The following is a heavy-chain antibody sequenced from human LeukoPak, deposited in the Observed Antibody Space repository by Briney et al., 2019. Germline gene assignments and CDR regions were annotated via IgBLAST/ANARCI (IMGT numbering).Heavy chain of an antibody. CDR1: RYSFTSYW. CDR2: IYPGDSDT. CDR3: ARHISRPSVGATTMDV. J-gene: IGHJ6*02. Sequence: GESLKISCKGSRYSFTSYWIGWVRQMPGKGLEWMGIIYPGDSDTRYSPSFQGQVTISADKSISTAYLQWSSLKASDTAMYYCARHISRPSVGATTMDVWGQGTTVTVSS. V-gene: IGHV5-51*01. D-gene: IGHD1-26*01.